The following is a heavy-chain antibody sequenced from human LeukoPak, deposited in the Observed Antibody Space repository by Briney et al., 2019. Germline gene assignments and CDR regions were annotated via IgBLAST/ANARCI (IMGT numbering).Heavy chain of an antibody. J-gene: IGHJ5*02. CDR2: IYTSGST. D-gene: IGHD3-22*01. CDR1: GGSISSYY. Sequence: PSETLSLTCTVSGGSISSYYWSWIRQPARKGLEWIGRIYTSGSTNYNPSLKSRVTMSVDTSKNQFSLKLSSVTAADTAVYYCARAVSSGYYYRNWFDPWGQGTLVTVSS. V-gene: IGHV4-4*07. CDR3: ARAVSSGYYYRNWFDP.